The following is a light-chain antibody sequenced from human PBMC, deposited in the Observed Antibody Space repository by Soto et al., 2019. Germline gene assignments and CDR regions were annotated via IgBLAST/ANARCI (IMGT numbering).Light chain of an antibody. CDR3: SSYTSSSTRL. CDR2: DVS. Sequence: QSALTQPASVSGSPGQSITISCTGTSSDVGGYNYVSWYQQYPGKAPKVMIFDVSNRPSGVSDRFSGSKSGNTAFLTISGLQAEDEADYYCSSYTSSSTRLFGGGTKLNVL. J-gene: IGLJ3*02. V-gene: IGLV2-14*01. CDR1: SSDVGGYNY.